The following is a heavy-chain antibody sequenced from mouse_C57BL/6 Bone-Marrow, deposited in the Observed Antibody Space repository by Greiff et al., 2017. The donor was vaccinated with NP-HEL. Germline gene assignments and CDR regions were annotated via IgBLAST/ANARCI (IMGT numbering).Heavy chain of an antibody. D-gene: IGHD1-1*01. CDR3: ASFITTVPFDY. J-gene: IGHJ2*01. Sequence: VQLKESGGGLVKPGGSLKLSCAASGFTFSDYGMHWVRQAPEKGLEWVAYISSGSSTIYYADTVKGRFTISRDNAKNTLFLQMTSLRSEDTAMYYCASFITTVPFDYWGQGTTLTVSS. V-gene: IGHV5-17*01. CDR1: GFTFSDYG. CDR2: ISSGSSTI.